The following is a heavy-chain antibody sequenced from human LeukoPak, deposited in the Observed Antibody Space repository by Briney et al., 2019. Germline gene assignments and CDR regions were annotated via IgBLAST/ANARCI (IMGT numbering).Heavy chain of an antibody. CDR2: INPNSGRT. Sequence: ASVKVSCKASGYTFTSSDINWVRQAAGQGLEWMGWINPNSGRTGYAQKLQGRVTMTANTSISTAYMELSSLRFDDTAVYYCARGRSGLAAAGTYDYWGQGTLITVS. D-gene: IGHD6-13*01. J-gene: IGHJ4*02. CDR3: ARGRSGLAAAGTYDY. V-gene: IGHV1-8*01. CDR1: GYTFTSSD.